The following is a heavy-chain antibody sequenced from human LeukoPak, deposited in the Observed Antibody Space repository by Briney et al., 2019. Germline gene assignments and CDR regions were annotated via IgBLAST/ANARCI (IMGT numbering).Heavy chain of an antibody. J-gene: IGHJ4*02. CDR3: ARDGHDGYSSDY. V-gene: IGHV3-21*01. CDR1: GFTFSSYS. D-gene: IGHD5-24*01. CDR2: ISSSSSYI. Sequence: GGSLRLSCAASGFTFSSYSMNWVRQAPGKGLEWVSSISSSSSYIYYADSVKGRFTISRDNAKNSLYLQMNSLRAEDTAVYYCARDGHDGYSSDYWGQGTLVTVSS.